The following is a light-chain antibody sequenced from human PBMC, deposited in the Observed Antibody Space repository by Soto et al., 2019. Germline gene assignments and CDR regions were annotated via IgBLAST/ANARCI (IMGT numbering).Light chain of an antibody. J-gene: IGKJ1*01. CDR2: KAS. CDR3: QQYYTYPWT. CDR1: QSISSW. V-gene: IGKV1-5*03. Sequence: DIQMTQSPSTLSASVGDRVTITCRASQSISSWLAWYQQRPGKAPKLLSYKASNLESGVPSRFSGSGSGTELTLTISSLHPDDFATYYCQQYYTYPWTFGPGTKVEIK.